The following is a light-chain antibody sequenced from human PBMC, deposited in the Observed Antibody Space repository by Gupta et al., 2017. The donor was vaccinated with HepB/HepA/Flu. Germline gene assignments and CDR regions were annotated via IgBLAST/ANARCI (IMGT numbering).Light chain of an antibody. J-gene: IGLJ1*01. CDR3: GTWDSSLSAEV. CDR1: SSNIGINY. CDR2: END. Sequence: QSVLTQPPSVSAAPGQKVPISSSGSSSNIGINYVSWYQRFPGTAPKLLIYENDKRPSGIPDRFSGSKSGTSATLGITGLQTGDEADYYCGTWDSSLSAEVFGTGTKVTVL. V-gene: IGLV1-51*02.